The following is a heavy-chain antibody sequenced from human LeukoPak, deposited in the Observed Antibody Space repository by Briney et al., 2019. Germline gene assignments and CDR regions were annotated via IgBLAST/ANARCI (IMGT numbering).Heavy chain of an antibody. V-gene: IGHV1-2*02. D-gene: IGHD5-12*01. Sequence: ASVKVSCKASGYTFTGYYMHWVRQAPGQGLEWMGWINPNSGGTNYAQKFQGRVTMTRDTSISTAYMELSRLRSDDTAVYYCARGSEGLSSGYDGANDYWGQGTLVTVSS. J-gene: IGHJ4*02. CDR1: GYTFTGYY. CDR2: INPNSGGT. CDR3: ARGSEGLSSGYDGANDY.